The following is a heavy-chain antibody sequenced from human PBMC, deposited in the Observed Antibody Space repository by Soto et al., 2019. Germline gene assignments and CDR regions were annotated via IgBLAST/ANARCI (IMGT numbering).Heavy chain of an antibody. J-gene: IGHJ4*02. CDR3: ATDEQDY. CDR2: IWNDGSKT. CDR1: GLIFSNYG. V-gene: IGHV3-33*01. Sequence: GGSLRLSCAASGLIFSNYGMHWVRQAPGKGLEWVAVIWNDGSKTYYGDSVKGRFTISRDNSKNTLYLQMNSLRAEDTAVYYCATDEQDYWGQGA. D-gene: IGHD2-15*01.